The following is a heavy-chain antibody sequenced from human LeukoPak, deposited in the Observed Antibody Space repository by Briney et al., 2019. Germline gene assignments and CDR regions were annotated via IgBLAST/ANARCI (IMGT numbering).Heavy chain of an antibody. Sequence: GGSLRLSCAASGFTFSSYEMNWVRQAPGKGLEWVSYISSSGSTIYYADSVKGRFTISRDNAKSSLYLQMNSLRAEDTAVYYCARETLWQRSDYYMDVWGKGTTVTVSS. CDR1: GFTFSSYE. CDR2: ISSSGSTI. CDR3: ARETLWQRSDYYMDV. V-gene: IGHV3-48*03. J-gene: IGHJ6*03. D-gene: IGHD1-1*01.